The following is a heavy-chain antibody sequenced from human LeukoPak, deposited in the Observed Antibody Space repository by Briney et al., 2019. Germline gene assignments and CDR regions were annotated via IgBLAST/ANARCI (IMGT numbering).Heavy chain of an antibody. D-gene: IGHD5-18*01. CDR1: GDSINSYY. CDR3: ARSLRGYRFATDY. Sequence: SETLSLTCTVSGDSINSYYWRWIRQPPGKGLEWIGYIYYSGSNKYNPSIKSRVTISVDTSKNQFSLKLSSVTAADTAVYYCARSLRGYRFATDYWGQGTLVTVSS. CDR2: IYYSGSN. J-gene: IGHJ4*02. V-gene: IGHV4-59*08.